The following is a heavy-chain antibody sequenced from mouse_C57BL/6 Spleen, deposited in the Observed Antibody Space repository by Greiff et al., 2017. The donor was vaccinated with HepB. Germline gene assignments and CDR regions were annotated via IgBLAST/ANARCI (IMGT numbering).Heavy chain of an antibody. J-gene: IGHJ2*01. V-gene: IGHV5-17*01. CDR1: GFTFSDYG. Sequence: EVKVVESGGGLVKPGGSLKLSCAASGFTFSDYGMHWVRQAPEKGLEWVAYISSGSSTIYYADTVKGRFTISRDNAKNTLFLQMTSLRSEDTAMYYCARRSHFDYWGQGTTLTVSS. CDR2: ISSGSSTI. CDR3: ARRSHFDY.